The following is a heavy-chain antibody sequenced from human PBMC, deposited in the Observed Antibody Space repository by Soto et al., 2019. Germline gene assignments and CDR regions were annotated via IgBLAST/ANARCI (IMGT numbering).Heavy chain of an antibody. CDR3: ARDLGYSYGRNPNGLFDY. Sequence: GGSLRLSCAASGFTFSSYAMHWVRQAPGKGLEWVAVISYDGSNKYYADSVKGRFTISRDNSKNTLHLQMNSLRAEDTAVYYCARDLGYSYGRNPNGLFDYWGQGTLVTVSS. J-gene: IGHJ4*02. D-gene: IGHD5-18*01. CDR1: GFTFSSYA. CDR2: ISYDGSNK. V-gene: IGHV3-30-3*01.